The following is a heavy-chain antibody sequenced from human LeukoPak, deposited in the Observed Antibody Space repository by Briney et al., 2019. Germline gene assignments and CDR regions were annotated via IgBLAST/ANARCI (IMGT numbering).Heavy chain of an antibody. CDR3: ARGGTVAGNPGLFDY. V-gene: IGHV3-53*01. Sequence: PGGSLRLSCAASGLTVSSNYMNWVRQAPGKGLEWVSGIYSGGDTYYADSVKGRFTISRDIPKNTLYLQMNSLRAEDTAVYYCARGGTVAGNPGLFDYWGQGTLVTVSS. CDR2: IYSGGDT. J-gene: IGHJ4*02. CDR1: GLTVSSNY. D-gene: IGHD6-19*01.